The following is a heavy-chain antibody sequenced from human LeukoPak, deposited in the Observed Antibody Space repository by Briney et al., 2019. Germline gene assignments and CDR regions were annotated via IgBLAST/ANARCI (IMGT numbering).Heavy chain of an antibody. CDR3: AAGATTYYYDSSGH. V-gene: IGHV3-23*01. Sequence: GGSLRLSCAASGFTFSSYAMNWVRQAPGKGLKWVSAISGSGGSTYYADSVKGRFTISRDNSKNTLYLQMNSLRAEDTAVYYCAAGATTYYYDSSGHWGQGTLVTVSS. D-gene: IGHD3-22*01. CDR2: ISGSGGST. CDR1: GFTFSSYA. J-gene: IGHJ4*02.